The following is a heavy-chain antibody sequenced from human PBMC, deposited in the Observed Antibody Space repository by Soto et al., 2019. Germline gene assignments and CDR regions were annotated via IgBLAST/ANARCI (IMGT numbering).Heavy chain of an antibody. V-gene: IGHV1-8*02. CDR1: GGPFSSYA. D-gene: IGHD3-10*01. CDR3: ARGGVFFFAAPTNPFDY. J-gene: IGHJ4*02. Sequence: ASVKASSKASGGPFSSYAISWVRQATGQGLEWMGWMNPNSGNTGYAQKFQGRVTMTRNTSISTAYMELSSLRSEDTAVYYCARGGVFFFAAPTNPFDYWGQGTLVTVS. CDR2: MNPNSGNT.